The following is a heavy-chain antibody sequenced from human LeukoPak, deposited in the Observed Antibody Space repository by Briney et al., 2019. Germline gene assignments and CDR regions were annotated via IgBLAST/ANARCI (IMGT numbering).Heavy chain of an antibody. CDR2: INHSGST. D-gene: IGHD2-15*01. CDR3: ARGSDIVVVVAGSYYFDY. Sequence: SETLSLTCAVYGGSFSGYYWSWIRQPPGKGLEWIGEINHSGSTNYNPSLKSRVTISVDTSKNQFSLKLSSVTAADTAVYYCARGSDIVVVVAGSYYFDYWGQGTLVTVSS. J-gene: IGHJ4*02. V-gene: IGHV4-34*01. CDR1: GGSFSGYY.